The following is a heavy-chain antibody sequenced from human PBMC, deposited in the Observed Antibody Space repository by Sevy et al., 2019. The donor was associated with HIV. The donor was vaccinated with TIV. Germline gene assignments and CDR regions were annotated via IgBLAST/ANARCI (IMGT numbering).Heavy chain of an antibody. V-gene: IGHV1-24*01. D-gene: IGHD3-22*01. J-gene: IGHJ4*02. Sequence: ASVKVSCKVSGYTLTKLAMHWVRQAPGKGLEWMGTFDPEDGETIYALKFQGRVTMTEDTSIDTAYMELSSLRSEDTAMFYCAITKDYYDNSDSPFDYWGQGTLVTVSS. CDR1: GYTLTKLA. CDR2: FDPEDGET. CDR3: AITKDYYDNSDSPFDY.